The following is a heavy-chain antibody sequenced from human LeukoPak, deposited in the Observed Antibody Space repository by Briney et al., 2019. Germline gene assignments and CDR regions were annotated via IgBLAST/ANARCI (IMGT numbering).Heavy chain of an antibody. D-gene: IGHD6-13*01. CDR2: IRSKAYGGTT. Sequence: GGSLRLSCTASGFTFGDYAMSWVRQAPGKGLEWVGFIRSKAYGGTTEYAASVKGRFTISRDDSKSIAYLQMNSLKTEDTAVYYCTRDQQYSSSWYTTLPAYWGQGTLVTVSS. CDR1: GFTFGDYA. V-gene: IGHV3-49*04. CDR3: TRDQQYSSSWYTTLPAY. J-gene: IGHJ4*02.